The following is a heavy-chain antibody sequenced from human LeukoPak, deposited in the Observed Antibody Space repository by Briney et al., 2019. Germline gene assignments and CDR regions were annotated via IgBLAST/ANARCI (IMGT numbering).Heavy chain of an antibody. CDR3: ASPPTYYYDSSGYYP. CDR1: GGSISSGSYY. V-gene: IGHV4-61*02. Sequence: SSETLSLTCTVSGGSISSGSYYWSWIRQPAGKGLKWIGRIYASGSTNYNPSLKSRVTISVDTSKNQFSLKLSSVTAADTAVYYCASPPTYYYDSSGYYPWGQGTLVTVSS. CDR2: IYASGST. J-gene: IGHJ5*02. D-gene: IGHD3-22*01.